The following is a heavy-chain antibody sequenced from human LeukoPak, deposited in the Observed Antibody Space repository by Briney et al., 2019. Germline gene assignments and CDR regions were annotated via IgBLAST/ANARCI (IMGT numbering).Heavy chain of an antibody. V-gene: IGHV5-51*01. Sequence: GESLKISCKGSGYSFTNYWIAWVRQMPGKGLEWMGSIYPGDSDTRYSPSFEGQVTISADNPFTTAYLQWSGLKASDTALYYCARRAGGYRKRFDYWGQGTLVTVSS. CDR1: GYSFTNYW. CDR2: IYPGDSDT. CDR3: ARRAGGYRKRFDY. D-gene: IGHD5-12*01. J-gene: IGHJ4*02.